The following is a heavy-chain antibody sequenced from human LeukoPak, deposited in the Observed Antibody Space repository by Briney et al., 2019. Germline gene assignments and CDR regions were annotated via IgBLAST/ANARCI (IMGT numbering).Heavy chain of an antibody. CDR2: ISSSSSTI. CDR1: GLTFSSYS. Sequence: GGSLRLSCAASGLTFSSYSMNWVRQAPGKGLEWVSYISSSSSTIYYADSVKGRFTISRDNAKNSLYLQMNSLRAEDTAVYYCARDLLGYCSSTSCSHFDYWGQGTLVTVSS. CDR3: ARDLLGYCSSTSCSHFDY. V-gene: IGHV3-48*01. D-gene: IGHD2-2*01. J-gene: IGHJ4*02.